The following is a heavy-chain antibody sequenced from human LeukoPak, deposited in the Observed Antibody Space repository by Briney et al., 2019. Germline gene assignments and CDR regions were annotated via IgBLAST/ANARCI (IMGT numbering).Heavy chain of an antibody. CDR2: INNYGGSR. J-gene: IGHJ5*02. V-gene: IGHV3-23*01. Sequence: ASVKVSCAAPGFTLSRYAMNWVRQVPGKGLEWVSSINNYGGSRNYADSVKGRFTISRDNSKNTLYLQMNSLRVEDTAIYYCAKGGRECSSTTCYTLYNWFDPWGQGTLVTVSS. D-gene: IGHD2-2*02. CDR1: GFTLSRYA. CDR3: AKGGRECSSTTCYTLYNWFDP.